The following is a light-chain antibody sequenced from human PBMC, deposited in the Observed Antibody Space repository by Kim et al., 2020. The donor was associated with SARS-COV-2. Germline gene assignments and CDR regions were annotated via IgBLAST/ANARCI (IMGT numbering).Light chain of an antibody. Sequence: SYELTQPPSVSVSPGQTASIVCSGDKLGNKYTSWFQQKPGQSPVLVIYQRRKRPSGIPERFSGSNSGNTATLAISGTQPVDEADYYCQAWDNGTAIFGGGTQLTVL. CDR1: KLGNKY. V-gene: IGLV3-1*01. J-gene: IGLJ2*01. CDR2: QRR. CDR3: QAWDNGTAI.